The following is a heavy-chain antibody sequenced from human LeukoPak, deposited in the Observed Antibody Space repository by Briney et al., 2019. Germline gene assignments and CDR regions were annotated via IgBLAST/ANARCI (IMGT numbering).Heavy chain of an antibody. J-gene: IGHJ5*02. Sequence: ASVKVSCKASGGTFSSYAISWVRQAPGQGLEWMGGIIPIFGTANYAQKFQGRVTITTDESTSTAYMELSSLRSEDTAVYYCARGPGYCGSTSCYNWFDPWGQGTLVTVSS. V-gene: IGHV1-69*05. CDR1: GGTFSSYA. CDR3: ARGPGYCGSTSCYNWFDP. D-gene: IGHD2-2*01. CDR2: IIPIFGTA.